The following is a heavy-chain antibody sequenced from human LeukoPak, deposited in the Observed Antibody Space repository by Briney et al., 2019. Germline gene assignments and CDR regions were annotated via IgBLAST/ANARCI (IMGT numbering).Heavy chain of an antibody. CDR1: GYTFTSYY. V-gene: IGHV1-46*01. Sequence: ASVKVSCKASGYTFTSYYMHWVRQGPGQGLEWVGIINPSGGSTSYAQKFQGRVTMTRDMSTSTVYMELSSLRSEDTAVYYCARTFYEQMPHFDYWGQGTLVTVSS. CDR2: INPSGGST. CDR3: ARTFYEQMPHFDY. J-gene: IGHJ4*02. D-gene: IGHD3-16*01.